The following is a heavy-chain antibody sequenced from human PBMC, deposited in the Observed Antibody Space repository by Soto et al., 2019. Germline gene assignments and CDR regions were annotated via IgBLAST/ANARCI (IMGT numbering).Heavy chain of an antibody. CDR3: SHTGPGILDDY. V-gene: IGHV2-5*02. Sequence: QITLKESGPTLVKPTQTLTLTCTFSGFSLTTSGVGVGWIRQPPGKALEWLALIYWDDDKRYNPSLRSRLTITKDTSKNQVVLTMTNMDPVDTATYYCSHTGPGILDDYWGQGTLVTIS. CDR2: IYWDDDK. J-gene: IGHJ4*02. D-gene: IGHD3-10*01. CDR1: GFSLTTSGVG.